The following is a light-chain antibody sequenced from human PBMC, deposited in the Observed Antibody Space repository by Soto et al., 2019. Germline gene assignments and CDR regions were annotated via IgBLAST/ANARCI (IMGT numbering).Light chain of an antibody. Sequence: SYELTQPPSVSVAPGQTASITCGGNNIGSKSVHWYHQKPGQAPVLVVYDNSDRPSGIPERFSGSNSGNSATLTISRVEAGDEADDYWQVWDPSKEQVWGFGGGTKVTVL. J-gene: IGLJ3*02. CDR3: QVWDPSKEQVWG. V-gene: IGLV3-21*02. CDR2: DNS. CDR1: NIGSKS.